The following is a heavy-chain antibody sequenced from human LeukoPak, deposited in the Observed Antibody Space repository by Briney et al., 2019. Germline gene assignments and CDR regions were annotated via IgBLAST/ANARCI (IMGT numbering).Heavy chain of an antibody. Sequence: ASVKVSCKASGYTFTGYYMHWVRQAPGQGLEGMGWINPNSGGTNYAQKFQGRVTMTRDTSTSTAYMELSRLRSDDTAVYYCARGQQKLARYYFDYWGQGTLVTVSS. V-gene: IGHV1-2*02. CDR3: ARGQQKLARYYFDY. CDR2: INPNSGGT. J-gene: IGHJ4*02. CDR1: GYTFTGYY. D-gene: IGHD6-13*01.